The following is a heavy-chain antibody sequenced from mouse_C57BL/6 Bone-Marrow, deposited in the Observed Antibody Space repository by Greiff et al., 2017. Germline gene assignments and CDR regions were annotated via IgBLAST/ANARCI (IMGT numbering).Heavy chain of an antibody. CDR1: GYTFTSYW. CDR3: AIGYYGAN. Sequence: VQLQQSGAELVKPGASVKVSCKASGYTFTSYWMHWVKQRPGQGLEWIGRIHPSASDTNYNQKFKGKATLTVDKSSSTAYMQLSSLTSEDSAVYNCAIGYYGANWGQGTLVTVSA. J-gene: IGHJ3*01. D-gene: IGHD1-1*01. V-gene: IGHV1-74*01. CDR2: IHPSASDT.